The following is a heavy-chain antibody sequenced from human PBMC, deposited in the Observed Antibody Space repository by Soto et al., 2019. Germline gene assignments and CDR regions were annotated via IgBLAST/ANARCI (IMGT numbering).Heavy chain of an antibody. CDR3: AKDIVVVPAAWGYYYYYGMDV. CDR1: GFTFSSYG. CDR2: ISYDGSNK. V-gene: IGHV3-30*18. Sequence: PGGSLRLSCAASGFTFSSYGMHWVRQAPGKGLEWVAVISYDGSNKYYADSVKGRLTISRDNSKNTLYLQMNSLRAEDTAVYYCAKDIVVVPAAWGYYYYYGMDVWGQGTTVPVSS. J-gene: IGHJ6*02. D-gene: IGHD2-2*01.